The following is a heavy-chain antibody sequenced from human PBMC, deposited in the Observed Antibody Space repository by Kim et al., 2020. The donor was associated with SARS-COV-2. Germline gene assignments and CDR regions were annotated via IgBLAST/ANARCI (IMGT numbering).Heavy chain of an antibody. Sequence: YADSVKGRFTISRDNAKNTLYLQMNSLRAEDTAVYYCARDTRVPQDAFDIWGQGTMVTVSS. D-gene: IGHD3-10*01. J-gene: IGHJ3*02. V-gene: IGHV3-74*01. CDR3: ARDTRVPQDAFDI.